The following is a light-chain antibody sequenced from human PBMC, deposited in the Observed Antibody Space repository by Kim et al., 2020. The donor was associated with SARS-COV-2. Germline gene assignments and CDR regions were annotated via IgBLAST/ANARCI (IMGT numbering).Light chain of an antibody. V-gene: IGLV6-57*03. CDR2: EDN. Sequence: KTVTISCTRSSGSIASNYVQWYQQRPGSAPTTVIYEDNQRPSGVPDRFSGSIDSSSNSASLTISGLETEDEADYYCQSYDSSNRWVFGGGTQLTVL. CDR3: QSYDSSNRWV. CDR1: SGSIASNY. J-gene: IGLJ3*02.